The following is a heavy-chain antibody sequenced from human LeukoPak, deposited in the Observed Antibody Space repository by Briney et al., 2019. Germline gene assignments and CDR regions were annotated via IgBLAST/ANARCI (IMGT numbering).Heavy chain of an antibody. CDR3: AKDNCSGGSCLLGPDY. CDR2: ISGDGGST. J-gene: IGHJ4*02. D-gene: IGHD2-15*01. V-gene: IGHV3-43*02. CDR1: GFTFDDYA. Sequence: GGSLRLSCAATGFTFDDYAMNWVRQAPGKGLEWVSLISGDGGSTYYADSVKGRFTISRDNSKNSLYLQMNSLRTEDTALYYCAKDNCSGGSCLLGPDYWGQGTLVTVSS.